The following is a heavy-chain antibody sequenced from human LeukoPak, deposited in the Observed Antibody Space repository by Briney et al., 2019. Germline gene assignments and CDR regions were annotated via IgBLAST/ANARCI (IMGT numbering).Heavy chain of an antibody. D-gene: IGHD2-15*01. V-gene: IGHV1-8*01. Sequence: ASVKVSCKASGYTFTSYDINWVRQATGQGLEWMGWMNPNSGNTGYAQKFQGRVTMTRNTSISTAYMELSSLRSEDTAVYYCAGLPRVVAPDDYWGQGTLVTVSS. CDR1: GYTFTSYD. J-gene: IGHJ4*02. CDR2: MNPNSGNT. CDR3: AGLPRVVAPDDY.